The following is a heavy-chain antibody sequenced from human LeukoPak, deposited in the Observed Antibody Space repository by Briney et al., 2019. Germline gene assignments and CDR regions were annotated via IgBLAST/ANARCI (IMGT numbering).Heavy chain of an antibody. CDR1: GGSISSYY. CDR2: IYYSGST. V-gene: IGHV4-59*08. Sequence: SETLSLTCTVSGGSISSYYWSWIRQPPGKGLEWIGYIYYSGSTDYNPSLKSRVTISVDTSKNQFSLKLSSVTAADTAVYYCARQGGGFWYFDLWGRGTLVTVSS. CDR3: ARQGGGFWYFDL. J-gene: IGHJ2*01. D-gene: IGHD6-25*01.